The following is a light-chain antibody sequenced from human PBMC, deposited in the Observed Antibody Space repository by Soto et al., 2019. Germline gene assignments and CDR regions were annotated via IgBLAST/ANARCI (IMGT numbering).Light chain of an antibody. J-gene: IGKJ5*01. CDR2: GAS. Sequence: EIVMTQSPDTLSVSPGEGATLSCRVSQSIRSNLAWYQQRPGQAPRLLMYGASTRADGIPARFTGSGSGTEFTLTISSLQSEDFAVYYCQQYSKWPITFGQGTRLEIK. CDR3: QQYSKWPIT. V-gene: IGKV3-15*01. CDR1: QSIRSN.